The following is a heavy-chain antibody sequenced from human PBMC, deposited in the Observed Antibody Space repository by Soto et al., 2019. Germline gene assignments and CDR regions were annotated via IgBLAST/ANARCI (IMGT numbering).Heavy chain of an antibody. D-gene: IGHD5-12*01. CDR1: CYTFNTYG. J-gene: IGHJ5*02. Sequence: GXSVKVSFKTSCYTFNTYGISWVRQVPGQGLEWMGWISGNNGATNYAQNLQGRVTITTDTSTGTAYMEMRTLRSDDTAVYYCAREHKWFRLSGNWFDTWGQGTLVTVSS. CDR3: AREHKWFRLSGNWFDT. CDR2: ISGNNGAT. V-gene: IGHV1-18*04.